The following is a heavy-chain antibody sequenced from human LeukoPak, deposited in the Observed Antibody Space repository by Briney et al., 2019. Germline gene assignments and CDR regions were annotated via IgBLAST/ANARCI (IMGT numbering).Heavy chain of an antibody. V-gene: IGHV3-48*03. CDR2: ISSSGTTV. Sequence: PGGSLRLSCAAYGFTLSSYEKKSVRQAPGKGLEWVSYISSSGTTVYYADSVKGRFTISRDNAKNSLYLQMNSLRAEDTAVYYCARGCYYDSRAFDYWRQGTLVTVSS. D-gene: IGHD3-22*01. CDR3: ARGCYYDSRAFDY. J-gene: IGHJ4*02. CDR1: GFTLSSYE.